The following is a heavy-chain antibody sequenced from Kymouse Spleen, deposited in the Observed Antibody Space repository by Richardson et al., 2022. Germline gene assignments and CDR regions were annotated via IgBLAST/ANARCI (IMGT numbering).Heavy chain of an antibody. CDR2: ISYDGSNK. CDR1: GFTFSSYG. D-gene: IGHD1-1*01. V-gene: IGHV3-30*18. CDR3: AKDLTTGTDDY. Sequence: QVQLVESGGGVVQPGRSLRLSCAASGFTFSSYGMHWVRQAPGKGLEWVAVISYDGSNKYYADSVKGRFTISRDNSKNTLYLQMNSLRAEDTAVYYCAKDLTTGTDDYWGQGTLVTVSS. J-gene: IGHJ4*02.